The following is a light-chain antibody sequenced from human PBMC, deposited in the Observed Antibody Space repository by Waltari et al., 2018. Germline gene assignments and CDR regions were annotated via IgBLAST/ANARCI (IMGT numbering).Light chain of an antibody. Sequence: EVVLTQSPGTLSLSPADRATLSCRASQSVSRSRIAWYLHRPGQAPRLLIYGASGKATGIPDRFSGSGSGTDFILTISRVEPEDFAVYYCQQFGSSVMYTFGQGTKLEIK. CDR3: QQFGSSVMYT. CDR2: GAS. CDR1: QSVSRSR. J-gene: IGKJ2*01. V-gene: IGKV3-20*01.